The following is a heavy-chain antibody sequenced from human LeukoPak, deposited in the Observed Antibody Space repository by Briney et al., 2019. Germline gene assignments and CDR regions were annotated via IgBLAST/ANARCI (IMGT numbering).Heavy chain of an antibody. CDR1: GASISSSSYY. V-gene: IGHV4-39*07. CDR2: IYYSGST. J-gene: IGHJ6*03. CDR3: ARMSLYYMDV. Sequence: SETLSLTCTVSGASISSSSYYWGWIRQPPGKGLEWIGSIYYSGSTDYNPSLKSRVTISVDTSKNQFSLKLSSVTAADTAVYYCARMSLYYMDVWGKGTTVTISS.